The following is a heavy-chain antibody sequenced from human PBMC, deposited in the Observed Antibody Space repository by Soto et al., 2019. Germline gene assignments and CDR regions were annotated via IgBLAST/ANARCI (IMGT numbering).Heavy chain of an antibody. CDR3: ARDPDYGDYWGYFFDS. CDR2: INPTSGGT. CDR1: GYTFAAYY. Sequence: QVQLVQSGAEVKKPGASVKVSCKTSGYTFAAYYIHWRRQAPGQGLEWMGWINPTSGGTVYAQNFQDRVTMTRHTSISTAYMELRRLNSDATAVYYCARDPDYGDYWGYFFDSWGQGTPVTVSS. D-gene: IGHD4-17*01. J-gene: IGHJ4*02. V-gene: IGHV1-2*02.